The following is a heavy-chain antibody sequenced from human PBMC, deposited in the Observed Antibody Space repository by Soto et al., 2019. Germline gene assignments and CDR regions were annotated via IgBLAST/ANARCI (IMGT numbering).Heavy chain of an antibody. D-gene: IGHD3-10*01. CDR3: AREDLRITMVRGVLGY. V-gene: IGHV1-3*01. CDR2: INAGNGNT. CDR1: GYTFTSYA. Sequence: QVQLVQSGAEVKKPGASVKVSCKASGYTFTSYAMHWVRQAPGQRLEWMGWINAGNGNTKYSQKFQGRVTITRDTAASTAYMELSSPRSEDTAVYYCAREDLRITMVRGVLGYWGQGTLVTVSS. J-gene: IGHJ4*02.